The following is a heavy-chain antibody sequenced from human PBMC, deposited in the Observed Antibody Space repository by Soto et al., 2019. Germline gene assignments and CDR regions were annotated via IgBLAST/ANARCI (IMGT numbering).Heavy chain of an antibody. V-gene: IGHV1-18*01. Sequence: QVQLVPSGAEVKKPGASVTGSCKASDYTVTRNGISWLRQAPGQGRAWMGWISGYSGSTNYAQKFQCRVTMTTDTPTSTADMELRSLRSDDTAVYYGATFYISGWPRGHLYNWGQVTLVTVSS. D-gene: IGHD6-19*01. CDR2: ISGYSGST. CDR1: DYTVTRNG. CDR3: ATFYISGWPRGHLYN. J-gene: IGHJ4*02.